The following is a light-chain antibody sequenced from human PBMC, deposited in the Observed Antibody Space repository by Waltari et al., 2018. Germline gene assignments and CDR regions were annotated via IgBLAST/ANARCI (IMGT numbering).Light chain of an antibody. CDR1: QSVSSSY. Sequence: EIVLTQSPGNLSLSPGERATLSCRASQSVSSSYLAWYQQKPGQAPRLLIYAAPSRATGIPDRFRGSGSGTHFTLTISRLEPEDFAVYYCQQYGSSPRLTFGGGTKVEIK. CDR3: QQYGSSPRLT. CDR2: AAP. V-gene: IGKV3-20*01. J-gene: IGKJ4*01.